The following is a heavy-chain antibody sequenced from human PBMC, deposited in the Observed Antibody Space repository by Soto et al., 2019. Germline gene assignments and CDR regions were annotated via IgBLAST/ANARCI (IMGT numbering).Heavy chain of an antibody. J-gene: IGHJ3*02. CDR3: ASKGLPASLANAFDI. V-gene: IGHV1-69*12. D-gene: IGHD5-12*01. CDR1: GGTFSSYA. Sequence: QVQLVQSGAEVKKPGSSVKVSCKASGGTFSSYAISWVRQAPGQGLEWMGGIIPIFGTANYAQKFQGRVTITADESTSTAYRELSSLSSEDTSVYYCASKGLPASLANAFDIWGQGTIVTVSS. CDR2: IIPIFGTA.